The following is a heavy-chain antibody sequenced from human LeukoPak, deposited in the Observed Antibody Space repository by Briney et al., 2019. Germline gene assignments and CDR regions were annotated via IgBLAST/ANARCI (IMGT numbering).Heavy chain of an antibody. D-gene: IGHD2-2*02. CDR2: INPNSGGT. CDR3: ARGRGYCSSTSCYRPPGYYYMDV. J-gene: IGHJ6*03. Sequence: ASVKVSCKASGYTFTSYYMHWVRQAPGQGLEWMGWINPNSGGTNYAQKFQGRVTMTRDTSISTAYMELSRLRSDDTAVYYCARGRGYCSSTSCYRPPGYYYMDVWGKGTTVTVSS. V-gene: IGHV1-2*02. CDR1: GYTFTSYY.